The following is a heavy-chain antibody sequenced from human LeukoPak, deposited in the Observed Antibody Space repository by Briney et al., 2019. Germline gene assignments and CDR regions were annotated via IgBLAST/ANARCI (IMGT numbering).Heavy chain of an antibody. D-gene: IGHD3-22*01. J-gene: IGHJ1*01. V-gene: IGHV3-7*01. CDR2: IKTDGSEK. Sequence: GGSLRLSCEGSGFTFSNYWMGWVRQAPGKGLQWVANIKTDGSEKYYVDSVKGRFTISRDNAQNSLYLQMSSLRAEDTAVYYCATYSSLNRREFQYWGQGTLLTVSS. CDR3: ATYSSLNRREFQY. CDR1: GFTFSNYW.